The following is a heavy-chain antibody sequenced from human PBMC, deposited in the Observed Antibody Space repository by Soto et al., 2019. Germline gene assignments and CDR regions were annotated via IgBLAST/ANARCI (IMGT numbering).Heavy chain of an antibody. Sequence: EVLLVESGGGLVQPGGSLKLSCEASGFVFKDSSIHWVRQASGKGLEWVGRIRERAYNYATAYAASVKGRFTISRDDSNNKAYLQMDSLKTEDTAIYYCTRLIRAAQDYWGQGTLVTVSS. D-gene: IGHD3-10*01. V-gene: IGHV3-73*01. CDR1: GFVFKDSS. J-gene: IGHJ4*02. CDR3: TRLIRAAQDY. CDR2: IRERAYNYAT.